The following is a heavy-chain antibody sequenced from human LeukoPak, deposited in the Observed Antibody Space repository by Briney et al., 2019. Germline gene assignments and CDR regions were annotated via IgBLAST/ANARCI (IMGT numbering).Heavy chain of an antibody. J-gene: IGHJ5*02. D-gene: IGHD3-3*01. Sequence: GESLKISCKGSGYSFTSYWIGWVRQMPGKGLEWMGIIYPGDSDTRYSPSFQGQVTISADKSISTAYLQWSSLKASDTAMYYCAVTNYDFWSGPKNWFDPWGQGTLVTVSS. CDR2: IYPGDSDT. CDR1: GYSFTSYW. CDR3: AVTNYDFWSGPKNWFDP. V-gene: IGHV5-51*01.